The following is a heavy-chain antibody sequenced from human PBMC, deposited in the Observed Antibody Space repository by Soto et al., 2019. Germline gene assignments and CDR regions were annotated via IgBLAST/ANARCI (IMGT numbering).Heavy chain of an antibody. CDR2: IRSKANSYAT. CDR3: ARDGRELPALYYFDY. D-gene: IGHD1-26*01. J-gene: IGHJ4*02. Sequence: GGSLRLSCAASGFTFSGSAMHWVRQASGKGLEWVGRIRSKANSYATAYAASVKGRFTISRDDSKNTAYLQMNSLKTEDTAVYYCARDGRELPALYYFDYWGQGTLVTVSS. CDR1: GFTFSGSA. V-gene: IGHV3-73*01.